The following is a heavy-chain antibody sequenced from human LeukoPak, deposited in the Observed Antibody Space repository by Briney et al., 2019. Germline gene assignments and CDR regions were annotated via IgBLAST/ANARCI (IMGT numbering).Heavy chain of an antibody. V-gene: IGHV4-38-2*02. CDR1: GYSISTGYY. CDR3: AREPYGSGSYNGYWFDP. J-gene: IGHJ5*02. D-gene: IGHD3-10*01. CDR2: FYHGGST. Sequence: PSETLSLTCTVSGYSISTGYYWDWIRQPPGKGLEWIGTFYHGGSTYYNPSLKSRVTISVDTSKNQFSLNLTSVTAADTAVYYCAREPYGSGSYNGYWFDPWGQGTLVTVSS.